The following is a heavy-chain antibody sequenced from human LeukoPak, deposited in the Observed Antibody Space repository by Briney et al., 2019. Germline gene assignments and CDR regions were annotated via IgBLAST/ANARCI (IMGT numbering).Heavy chain of an antibody. CDR1: GGSISSSSYY. CDR3: ARAIAVAGTYMVNWFDP. V-gene: IGHV4-39*01. CDR2: IYYSGST. Sequence: SETLSLTCTVSGGSISSSSYYWGWIRQPPGKGLEWIGSIYYSGSTYYNPSLKSRVTISVDTSKNQFSLKLSSVTAADAAVYYCARAIAVAGTYMVNWFDPWGQGTLVTVSS. D-gene: IGHD6-19*01. J-gene: IGHJ5*02.